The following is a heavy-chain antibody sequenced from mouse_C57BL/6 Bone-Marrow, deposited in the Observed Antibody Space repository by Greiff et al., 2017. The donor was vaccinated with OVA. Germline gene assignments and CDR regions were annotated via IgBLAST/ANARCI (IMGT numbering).Heavy chain of an antibody. CDR3: TRGGLGRDYFDY. J-gene: IGHJ2*01. CDR2: ISSGGDYI. V-gene: IGHV5-9-1*02. Sequence: DVMLVESGEGLVKPGGSLKLSCAASGFTFSSYAMSWVRQTPEKRLEWVAYISSGGDYIYYADTVKGRFTISRDNARNTLYLQMSSLKSEDTAMYYCTRGGLGRDYFDYWGQGTTLTVSS. D-gene: IGHD4-1*01. CDR1: GFTFSSYA.